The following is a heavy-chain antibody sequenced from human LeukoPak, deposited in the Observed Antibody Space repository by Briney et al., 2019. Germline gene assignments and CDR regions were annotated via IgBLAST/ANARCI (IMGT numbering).Heavy chain of an antibody. CDR3: AKEGNDYGANSIDY. Sequence: NSSETLSLTCTVSGGSISSHYWAWLRQPPGKGLEWIGWMFFTGDTNYNPSLKSRVTISVVHSKNQFSLKLTSVTAADTAVYYCAKEGNDYGANSIDYWGQGTLVTVSS. D-gene: IGHD4-23*01. CDR1: GGSISSHY. V-gene: IGHV4-59*11. J-gene: IGHJ4*02. CDR2: MFFTGDT.